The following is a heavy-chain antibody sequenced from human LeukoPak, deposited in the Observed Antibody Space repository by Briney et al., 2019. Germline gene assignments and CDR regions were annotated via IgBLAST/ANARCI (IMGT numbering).Heavy chain of an antibody. Sequence: GGSLRLSCAASGFTFSSYAMAWVRQTPGKGLEWVSRISCSGGNTNYADSVKDHFTISRDNSKNTLYVQIDSLRVADSAVYYCAKLPVMGSGYFGSSGYFDYWGQGALVIVSS. CDR2: ISCSGGNT. CDR3: AKLPVMGSGYFGSSGYFDY. D-gene: IGHD3-22*01. J-gene: IGHJ4*02. V-gene: IGHV3-23*01. CDR1: GFTFSSYA.